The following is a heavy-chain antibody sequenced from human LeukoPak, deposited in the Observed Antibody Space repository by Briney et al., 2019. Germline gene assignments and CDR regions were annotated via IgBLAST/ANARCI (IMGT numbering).Heavy chain of an antibody. J-gene: IGHJ4*02. CDR3: ARRSISGNSWDYFDY. CDR2: MYYSGST. V-gene: IGHV4-59*08. CDR1: GASISSYY. D-gene: IGHD4-23*01. Sequence: SEALSLTCTVSGASISSYYWSWLRQPPGKGLEWIAFMYYSGSTNYNPSLKSRVTISLDTSKNQFSLKLSSVTAADTAVYYCARRSISGNSWDYFDYWGQGTLVTVSS.